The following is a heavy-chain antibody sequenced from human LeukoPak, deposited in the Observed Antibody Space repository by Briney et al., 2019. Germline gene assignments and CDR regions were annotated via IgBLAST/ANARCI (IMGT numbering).Heavy chain of an antibody. V-gene: IGHV3-74*01. J-gene: IGHJ6*02. Sequence: GGSLRLSCAASGFTFSSYWMHWVRHAPGKGLVWVSRINSDGSSTIYADSVKGRFTISRENAKNTLYLQMNSLRAEDTAVYYSASVRDIVVVPAAMRYYYYGMDVWGQGPTVTVSS. D-gene: IGHD2-2*01. CDR3: ASVRDIVVVPAAMRYYYYGMDV. CDR1: GFTFSSYW. CDR2: INSDGSST.